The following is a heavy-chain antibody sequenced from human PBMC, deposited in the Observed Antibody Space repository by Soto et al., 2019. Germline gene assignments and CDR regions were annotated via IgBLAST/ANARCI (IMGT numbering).Heavy chain of an antibody. Sequence: QMQLVECGGGVVQPGRSLRLSCAASGFTFSSYGMHWVRQAPGKGLEWVAVISYDGSNKYYADSVKGRFTISRDNSKNTLYLQMNSLRAEDTAVYYCAKDLAGNRLVYYYYGMDVWGQGTTVTVSS. CDR3: AKDLAGNRLVYYYYGMDV. D-gene: IGHD6-19*01. J-gene: IGHJ6*02. CDR2: ISYDGSNK. CDR1: GFTFSSYG. V-gene: IGHV3-30*18.